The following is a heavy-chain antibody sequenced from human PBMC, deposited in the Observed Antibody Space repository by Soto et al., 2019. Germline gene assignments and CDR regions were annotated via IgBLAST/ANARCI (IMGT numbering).Heavy chain of an antibody. V-gene: IGHV3-30*18. CDR1: GFTFSSYG. CDR2: ISYDGSNK. D-gene: IGHD3-22*01. CDR3: AKLNYYYDSSPVGY. J-gene: IGHJ4*02. Sequence: GGSLRLSCAASGFTFSSYGMHWVRQAPGKGLEWVAVISYDGSNKYYADSVKGRFTISRDNSKNTLYLQMNSLRPANMAVYYYAKLNYYYDSSPVGYWGQGTLVTVS.